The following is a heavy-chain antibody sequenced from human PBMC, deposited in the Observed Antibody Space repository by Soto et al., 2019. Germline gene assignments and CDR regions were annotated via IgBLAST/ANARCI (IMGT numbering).Heavy chain of an antibody. V-gene: IGHV3-23*01. CDR2: ISGSGGST. Sequence: EVQLLESGGGLVQPGGSLRLSCAASGFTFSSYARSWVRQAPGKGLEWVSAISGSGGSTYYADSVKGRFTISRDNSKNTLYLQMNSLRAEDTAVYYCAKDGNDIVVVPAAMPPIYYFDYWGQGTLVTVSS. D-gene: IGHD2-2*01. J-gene: IGHJ4*02. CDR3: AKDGNDIVVVPAAMPPIYYFDY. CDR1: GFTFSSYA.